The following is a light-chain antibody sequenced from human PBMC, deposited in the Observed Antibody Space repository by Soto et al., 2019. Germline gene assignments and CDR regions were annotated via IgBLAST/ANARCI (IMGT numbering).Light chain of an antibody. J-gene: IGKJ1*01. CDR1: QSVSSY. V-gene: IGKV3-20*01. CDR2: DAS. Sequence: EIVLTQSPATLSLSPGERATLSCRASQSVSSYLAWYQQKPGQAPRLLMYDASNRATGIPARFSGSGSGTDFTLTISRLEPEDFAVYYCQQYGSSPQGWTFGQGTKVDIK. CDR3: QQYGSSPQGWT.